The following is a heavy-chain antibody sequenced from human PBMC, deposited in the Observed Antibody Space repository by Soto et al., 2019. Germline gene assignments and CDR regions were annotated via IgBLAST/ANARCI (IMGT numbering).Heavy chain of an antibody. CDR2: INYSGST. J-gene: IGHJ2*01. Sequence: QLQLQESGPGVVKPSETLSLTCTVSGGSISSISHYWGWIRQPPGKGLEWIGSINYSGSTYYNPSLKSRGTISVDTAKNQFSLKLNSVTAADTAVYYCARLAMVGGVIVIGDWYFDLWGRGTLVRVSS. CDR1: GGSISSISHY. CDR3: ARLAMVGGVIVIGDWYFDL. V-gene: IGHV4-39*01. D-gene: IGHD3-10*01.